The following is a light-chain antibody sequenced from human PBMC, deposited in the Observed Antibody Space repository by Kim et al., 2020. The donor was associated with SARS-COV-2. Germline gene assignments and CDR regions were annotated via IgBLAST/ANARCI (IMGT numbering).Light chain of an antibody. Sequence: AVGQRVTITCQGDSLRSYYASWHQQKPGQAPVLVIYGKYRRPSGIPDRFSGSSSGNTASLTITGAQAEDEADYYCNSRDSSGNHLVFGGGTQLTVL. J-gene: IGLJ2*01. CDR3: NSRDSSGNHLV. V-gene: IGLV3-19*01. CDR2: GKY. CDR1: SLRSYY.